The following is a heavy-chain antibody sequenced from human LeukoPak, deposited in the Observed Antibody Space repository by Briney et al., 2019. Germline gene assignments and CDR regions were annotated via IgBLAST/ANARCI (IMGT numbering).Heavy chain of an antibody. CDR3: ATPERGYSGYDFGS. CDR2: INPNSGGT. J-gene: IGHJ4*02. V-gene: IGHV1-2*02. D-gene: IGHD5-12*01. CDR1: GYTFTGYY. Sequence: ASVKVSCKASGYTFTGYYMHWVRQAPGQGLEWMGWINPNSGGTNYAQKFQGRVTMTKDTSISTAYMELSRLRSDDTAVYYCATPERGYSGYDFGSWGQGTLVTVSS.